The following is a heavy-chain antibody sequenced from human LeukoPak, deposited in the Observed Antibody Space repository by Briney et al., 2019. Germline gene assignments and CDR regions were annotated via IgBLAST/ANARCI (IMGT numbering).Heavy chain of an antibody. CDR3: AREPYYYDSSGYKGDAFDI. D-gene: IGHD3-22*01. J-gene: IGHJ3*02. CDR1: GGSISSGGYY. Sequence: PSETLSLTCTVSGGSISSGGYYWSWIRQHPGKGLEWIGYIYYSGSTYYNPSLKGRVTISVDTSKNQFSLKLSSVTAADTAVYYCAREPYYYDSSGYKGDAFDIWGQGTMVTVSS. V-gene: IGHV4-31*03. CDR2: IYYSGST.